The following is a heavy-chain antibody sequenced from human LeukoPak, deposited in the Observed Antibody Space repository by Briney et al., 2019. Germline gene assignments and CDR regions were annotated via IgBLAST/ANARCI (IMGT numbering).Heavy chain of an antibody. CDR3: ARVGYSGYDYNFWFDP. J-gene: IGHJ5*02. D-gene: IGHD5-12*01. CDR1: GGTFSSYA. CDR2: IIPIFGTA. V-gene: IGHV1-69*13. Sequence: GASVKVSCKASGGTFSSYAISWVRQAPGQGLEWMGGIIPIFGTANYAQKFQGRVTITADESTSTAYMELSSLRSEDTAVYYCARVGYSGYDYNFWFDPWGQGPLVTVSS.